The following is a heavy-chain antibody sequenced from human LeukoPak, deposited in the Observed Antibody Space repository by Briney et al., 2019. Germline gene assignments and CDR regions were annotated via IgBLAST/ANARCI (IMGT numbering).Heavy chain of an antibody. CDR3: AKDKAAVTAKGPFDY. Sequence: GGSLRLSCAASEFTFSSYAMTWVRQAPGKGLEWVSSISGSGASTYYADSVKGRFTISRDNSKNTLYLQFNSLRAEDTAVYYCAKDKAAVTAKGPFDYWDQGTLLTVSS. D-gene: IGHD4-23*01. V-gene: IGHV3-23*01. J-gene: IGHJ4*02. CDR1: EFTFSSYA. CDR2: ISGSGAST.